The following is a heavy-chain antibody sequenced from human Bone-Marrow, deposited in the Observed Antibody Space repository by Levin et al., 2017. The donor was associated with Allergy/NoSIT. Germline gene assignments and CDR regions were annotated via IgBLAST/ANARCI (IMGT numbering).Heavy chain of an antibody. CDR2: IDPRSGGT. J-gene: IGHJ6*01. Sequence: PAASVKVSCTASAYTFIGYHLHWLRQAPGQGLEWMGWIDPRSGGTKYAQNFEGRVTMTRSSSRNIAYMDLTALRVDDTAVYFCAKDARPIWTRSSGAGGLDVWGKGPLSLCPQ. V-gene: IGHV1-2*02. D-gene: IGHD6-6*01. CDR3: AKDARPIWTRSSGAGGLDV. CDR1: AYTFIGYH.